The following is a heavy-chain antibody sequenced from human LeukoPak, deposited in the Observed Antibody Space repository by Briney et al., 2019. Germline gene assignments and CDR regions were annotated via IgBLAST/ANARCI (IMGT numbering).Heavy chain of an antibody. CDR3: ARDWPTPRARIDY. V-gene: IGHV3-7*01. CDR1: GFTFSIYW. J-gene: IGHJ4*02. Sequence: GGSLRLSCAASGFTFSIYWMTWVRQAPGKGLEWVANIKEDGSEKYYVDSVKGRYTIFRDNAKKSLYLQMNSLRAEDTAVYYCARDWPTPRARIDYWGQGTLVTVSS. CDR2: IKEDGSEK. D-gene: IGHD2-15*01.